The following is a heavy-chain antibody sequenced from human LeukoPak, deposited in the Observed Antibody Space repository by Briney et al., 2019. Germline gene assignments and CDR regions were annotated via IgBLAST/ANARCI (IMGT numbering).Heavy chain of an antibody. CDR2: INAGNGNT. V-gene: IGHV1-3*01. D-gene: IGHD1-1*01. Sequence: GASVKVSCKASGYTFTSYAMHWVRQAPGQRLEWMGWINAGNGNTKYSQKFQGRVTITRDTSASTAYMELSSLRSEDTAAYYCARSNVQGRAFDIWGQGTMVTVSS. CDR3: ARSNVQGRAFDI. J-gene: IGHJ3*02. CDR1: GYTFTSYA.